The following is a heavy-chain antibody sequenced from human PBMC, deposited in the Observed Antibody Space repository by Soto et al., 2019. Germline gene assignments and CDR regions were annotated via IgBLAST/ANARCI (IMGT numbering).Heavy chain of an antibody. J-gene: IGHJ6*02. CDR1: GFTFSSYA. Sequence: GGSLRLSCAASGFTFSSYAMSWARQAPGKGLEWVSSIGVSSDTYYADSVKGRFTISRDNSRNTLYLQMNSLRAEDTAVYYRAKDPPYYYDSSGSSGMDVCCQGTMVNLSS. D-gene: IGHD3-22*01. CDR3: AKDPPYYYDSSGSSGMDV. CDR2: IGVSSDT. V-gene: IGHV3-23*01.